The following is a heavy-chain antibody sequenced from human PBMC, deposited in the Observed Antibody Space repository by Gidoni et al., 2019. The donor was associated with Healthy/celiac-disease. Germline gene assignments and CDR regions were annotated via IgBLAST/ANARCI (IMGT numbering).Heavy chain of an antibody. D-gene: IGHD3-9*01. Sequence: EVQLVESGGGLVQPGRSLRLSCAASGFTFHDYAMHWVRQAPGKGLEWVSGISWNSGSIGYADSVKGRFTISRDNAKNSLYLQMNSLRAEDTALYYCAKDLAYYDIPDHAFDIWGQGTMVTVSS. V-gene: IGHV3-9*01. CDR3: AKDLAYYDIPDHAFDI. J-gene: IGHJ3*02. CDR1: GFTFHDYA. CDR2: ISWNSGSI.